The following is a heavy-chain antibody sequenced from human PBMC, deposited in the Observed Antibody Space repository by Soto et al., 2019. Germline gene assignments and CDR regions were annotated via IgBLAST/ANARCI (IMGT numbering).Heavy chain of an antibody. J-gene: IGHJ4*02. Sequence: SETLSLTCTVSGGSISSGGYYWSWIRQHPGKGLEWIGYIYYSGSTYYNPSLKSRVTISVDTSKNQFSLKLSSVTAADTAVYYCARNRKVATIPHAYFDYWGQGTLVTVSS. CDR1: GGSISSGGYY. CDR3: ARNRKVATIPHAYFDY. V-gene: IGHV4-31*03. CDR2: IYYSGST. D-gene: IGHD5-12*01.